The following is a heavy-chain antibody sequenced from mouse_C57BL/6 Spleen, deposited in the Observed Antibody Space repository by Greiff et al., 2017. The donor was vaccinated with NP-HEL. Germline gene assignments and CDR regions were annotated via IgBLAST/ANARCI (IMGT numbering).Heavy chain of an antibody. Sequence: VQLQQSGAELVKPGASVKLSCTASGFNIKDYYMHWVKQRTEQGLEWIGRLDPEDGETKYAPKFQGTATITADTSSNTAYLQLSSLTSEDTAVYYCAPLITTVEYFDVWGTGTTVTVSS. J-gene: IGHJ1*03. D-gene: IGHD1-1*01. CDR2: LDPEDGET. V-gene: IGHV14-2*01. CDR3: APLITTVEYFDV. CDR1: GFNIKDYY.